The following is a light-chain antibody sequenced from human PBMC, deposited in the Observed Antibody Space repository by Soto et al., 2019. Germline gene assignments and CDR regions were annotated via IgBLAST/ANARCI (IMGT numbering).Light chain of an antibody. V-gene: IGKV3-20*01. CDR2: GAS. CDR1: QSVSSSY. J-gene: IGKJ5*01. CDR3: QQYGSSPPVT. Sequence: EIVLTQSPGTLSLSPGERATLSCRASQSVSSSYLAWYQQKPGQAPRLLIYGASGRATGIPDRFSGSGSGTVFTLTISRLEPEDFAVHYCQQYGSSPPVTFGQGTRLEIK.